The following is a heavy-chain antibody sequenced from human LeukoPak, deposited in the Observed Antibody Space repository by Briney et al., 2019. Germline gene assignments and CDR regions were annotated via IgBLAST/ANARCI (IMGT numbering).Heavy chain of an antibody. J-gene: IGHJ4*02. V-gene: IGHV4-59*01. CDR3: ARGRWLQSLLFDY. CDR1: GGSFSSYY. CDR2: IYYSGST. Sequence: SETLSLTCAVYGGSFSSYYWSWIRQPPGKGLEWIGYIYYSGSTNYNPSLKSRVTISVDTSKNQFSLKLSSVTAADTAVYYCARGRWLQSLLFDYWGQGTLVTVSS. D-gene: IGHD5-24*01.